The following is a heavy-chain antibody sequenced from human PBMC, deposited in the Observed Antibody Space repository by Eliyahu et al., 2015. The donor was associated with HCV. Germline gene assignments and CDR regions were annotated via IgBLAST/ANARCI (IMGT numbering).Heavy chain of an antibody. J-gene: IGHJ6*02. CDR3: ARGRGSSGWSVYYYYGMDV. V-gene: IGHV1-8*01. CDR2: MNPNSGNT. CDR1: GYTFTSYD. Sequence: QVQLVQSGAEVKKPGASVKVSCKASGYTFTSYDINWVRQATGQGLEWMGWMNPNSGNTGYAQKFQGRVTRTRNTSISTAYMELSSLRSEDTAVYYCARGRGSSGWSVYYYYGMDVWGQGTTVTVSS. D-gene: IGHD6-19*01.